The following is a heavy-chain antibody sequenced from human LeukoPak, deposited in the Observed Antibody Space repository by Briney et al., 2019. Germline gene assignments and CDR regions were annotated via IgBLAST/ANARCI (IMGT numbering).Heavy chain of an antibody. V-gene: IGHV3-23*01. CDR3: AISRRGYSYGFFDY. Sequence: GGSLRLSCAASGFTFSSYAMSWVRQAPGKGLEWVSAISGSGGSTHYADSVKGRFTISRDNSKNTLYLQMNSLRAEDTAVYYCAISRRGYSYGFFDYWGQGTLVTVSS. D-gene: IGHD5-18*01. CDR1: GFTFSSYA. J-gene: IGHJ4*02. CDR2: ISGSGGST.